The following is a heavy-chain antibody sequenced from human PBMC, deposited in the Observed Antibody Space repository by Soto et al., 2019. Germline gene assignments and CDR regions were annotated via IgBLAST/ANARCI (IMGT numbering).Heavy chain of an antibody. V-gene: IGHV4-59*01. J-gene: IGHJ3*02. CDR3: ARDGTSVTTGEAFDI. D-gene: IGHD4-17*01. CDR1: GGSIRGYY. Sequence: QVQLQESGPGLVKPSETLSLTCTVSGGSIRGYYWSWIRQPPGKGLEWIGYIYYGGHTNYSPSLKSRLTISVDTSKNQFSLRLSSVTAADTAVYYCARDGTSVTTGEAFDIWGQGKRVNVSS. CDR2: IYYGGHT.